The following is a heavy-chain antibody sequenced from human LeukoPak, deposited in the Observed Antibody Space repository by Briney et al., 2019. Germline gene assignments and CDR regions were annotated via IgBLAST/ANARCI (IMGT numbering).Heavy chain of an antibody. CDR3: ARDDDWNYEDY. V-gene: IGHV3-7*01. J-gene: IGHJ4*02. Sequence: GGSLRLSCAASGFIFSSNTMNWVRQAPGKGLEWVANIKQDGSEKYYVDSVKGRFTISRDNAKNSLYLQMNSLRAEDTAVYYCARDDDWNYEDYWGQGTLVSVSS. CDR2: IKQDGSEK. CDR1: GFIFSSNT. D-gene: IGHD1-7*01.